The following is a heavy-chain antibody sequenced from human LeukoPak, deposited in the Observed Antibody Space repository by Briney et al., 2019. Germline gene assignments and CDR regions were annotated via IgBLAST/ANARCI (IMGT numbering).Heavy chain of an antibody. D-gene: IGHD6-13*01. Sequence: GGSLRLSCAASGFTFSSYGMHWVRQAPGKGLEWVAFIRYDGSNKYYADSVKGRFTISRDNAKNPLYLQMNSLRAEDTAVYYCARDSRDSSSWYLDYYYYYMDVWGKGTTVTISS. CDR2: IRYDGSNK. J-gene: IGHJ6*03. V-gene: IGHV3-30*02. CDR3: ARDSRDSSSWYLDYYYYYMDV. CDR1: GFTFSSYG.